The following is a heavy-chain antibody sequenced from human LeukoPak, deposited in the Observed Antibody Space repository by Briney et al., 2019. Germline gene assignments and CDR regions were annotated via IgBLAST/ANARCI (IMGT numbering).Heavy chain of an antibody. Sequence: PGGSLRLSCAASGFTFSSYAMHWVRQAPGKGLEWVAVISYDGSNKYYADSVKGRFTISRDNSKNTLYLQMNSLRAEDTAVYYCARLGWLGELLFHGTGQIDYWGQGTLVTVSS. CDR2: ISYDGSNK. CDR3: ARLGWLGELLFHGTGQIDY. V-gene: IGHV3-30-3*01. D-gene: IGHD3-10*01. J-gene: IGHJ4*02. CDR1: GFTFSSYA.